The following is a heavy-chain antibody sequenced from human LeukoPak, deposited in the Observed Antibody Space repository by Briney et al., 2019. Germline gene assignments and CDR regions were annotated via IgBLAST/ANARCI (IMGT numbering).Heavy chain of an antibody. CDR3: ARAVAYCGGDCYISAFDI. Sequence: GESLKISCKGSGYSFTSYWIGWVRQMPGKGLEWMGITYPGDSDTRYSPSFQGQVTISADKSISTAYLQWSSLKASDTAMYYCARAVAYCGGDCYISAFDIWGQGTMVTVSS. D-gene: IGHD2-21*02. V-gene: IGHV5-51*01. J-gene: IGHJ3*02. CDR2: TYPGDSDT. CDR1: GYSFTSYW.